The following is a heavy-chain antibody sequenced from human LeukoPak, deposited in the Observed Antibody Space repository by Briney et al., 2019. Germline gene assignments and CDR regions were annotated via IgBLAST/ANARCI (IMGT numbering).Heavy chain of an antibody. J-gene: IGHJ3*02. D-gene: IGHD2-15*01. CDR2: ISNDGSNK. Sequence: PGGSLRLSCAASGFTFSPYAMHWVRQAPGKGLEWVAVISNDGSNKWYADSVKGRFTISRDNSKNTLYLQMNSLRIEDTSVYYRARSRVVVDSFDIWGQGTMVTVSS. CDR1: GFTFSPYA. CDR3: ARSRVVVDSFDI. V-gene: IGHV3-30-3*01.